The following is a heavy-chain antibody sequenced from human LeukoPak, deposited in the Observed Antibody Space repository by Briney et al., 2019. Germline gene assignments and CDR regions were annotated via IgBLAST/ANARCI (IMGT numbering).Heavy chain of an antibody. V-gene: IGHV4-39*07. CDR1: GDSISSSSYY. J-gene: IGHJ5*02. CDR2: IYYSGST. D-gene: IGHD6-13*01. CDR3: ARKSLSAAAGTGNWFDP. Sequence: SETLSLTCTVSGDSISSSSYYWGWIRQPPGKGLEWIGSIYYSGSTYYNPSLKSRLTISVDTSKNQFSLRLTSVTAADTAVYFCARKSLSAAAGTGNWFDPWGQGTLVTVSS.